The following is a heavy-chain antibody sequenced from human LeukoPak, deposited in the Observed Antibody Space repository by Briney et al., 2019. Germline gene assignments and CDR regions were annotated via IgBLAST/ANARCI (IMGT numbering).Heavy chain of an antibody. Sequence: GGSLRLSCAASGLTFSSYWMSWIRQAPGKGLEWVANIKQDGSEKHYVDSERGRFTISRDNSKNSLYLQMNSLRAGDTAVYYCARGEYYYDGGYWGQGTLVTVSS. D-gene: IGHD3-22*01. V-gene: IGHV3-7*05. CDR1: GLTFSSYW. CDR2: IKQDGSEK. CDR3: ARGEYYYDGGY. J-gene: IGHJ4*02.